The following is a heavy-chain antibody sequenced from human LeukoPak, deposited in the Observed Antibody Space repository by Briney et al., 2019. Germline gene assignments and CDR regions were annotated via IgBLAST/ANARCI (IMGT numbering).Heavy chain of an antibody. Sequence: GESLKISCKGSGYSFTSYWIGWVRQMPGKGLEWMGIIYPGDSDTRYSPSFQGQVTISADKSISPAYLQWSSLKASDTAMYYCSRQRYSSSRYWVDPWGQGTLVTVSS. V-gene: IGHV5-51*01. CDR3: SRQRYSSSRYWVDP. D-gene: IGHD6-13*01. J-gene: IGHJ5*02. CDR1: GYSFTSYW. CDR2: IYPGDSDT.